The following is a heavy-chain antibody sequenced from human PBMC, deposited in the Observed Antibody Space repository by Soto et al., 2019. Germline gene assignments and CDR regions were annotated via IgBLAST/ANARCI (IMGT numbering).Heavy chain of an antibody. V-gene: IGHV3-48*03. D-gene: IGHD2-15*01. CDR3: ARDPHCSGGSCYYADSFQH. CDR1: GFTFSSYE. Sequence: PGGSLRLSCAASGFTFSSYEMNWVRQAPGKGLEWVSYISSSGSTIYYADSVKGRFTISRDNAKNSLYLQMNSLRAEDTAVYYCARDPHCSGGSCYYADSFQHWGKGTLVTVSS. J-gene: IGHJ1*01. CDR2: ISSSGSTI.